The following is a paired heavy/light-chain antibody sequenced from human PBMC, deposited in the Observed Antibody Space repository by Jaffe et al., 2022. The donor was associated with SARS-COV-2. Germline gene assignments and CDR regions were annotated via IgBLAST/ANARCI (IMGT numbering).Heavy chain of an antibody. CDR2: ISLSGATT. D-gene: IGHD4-17*01. CDR1: GFTFVNYA. V-gene: IGHV3-23*01. Sequence: EVMLLESGGGLVQPGGSLRLSCAASGFTFVNYAMGWVRQAPGKGLEWVSVISLSGATTYYADSVRGRFTISRDDSRNTVFLQMDRLRGDDTAVYYCVNTPVTIRGWFDSWGQGTLVTVSS. J-gene: IGHJ5*01. CDR3: VNTPVTIRGWFDS.
Light chain of an antibody. CDR3: QQYDSYPYT. CDR1: QRISTW. CDR2: KAS. V-gene: IGKV1-5*03. J-gene: IGKJ2*01. Sequence: DIQMTQSPSTLSASVGDRVTITCRASQRISTWLAWYQQKPGKAPNLLIYKASSLQIGVPSRFSGAYFGADFTLTISRLQPDDFATYYCQQYDSYPYTFGQGTKLDI.